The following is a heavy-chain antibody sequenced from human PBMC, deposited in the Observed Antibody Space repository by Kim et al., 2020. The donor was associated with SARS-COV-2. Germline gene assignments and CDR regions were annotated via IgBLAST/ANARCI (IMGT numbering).Heavy chain of an antibody. Sequence: GGSLRLSCAASGFTFSSYAMSWVRQAPGKGLEWVSVIYSGGSSTYYVDSVKGRFTISRDNSKNTLYLQMNSLRAEDTAVYYCAKSPPGYCSGGSCYRGVWYFDLWGRGTLVTVSS. CDR2: IYSGGSST. J-gene: IGHJ2*01. CDR1: GFTFSSYA. V-gene: IGHV3-23*03. CDR3: AKSPPGYCSGGSCYRGVWYFDL. D-gene: IGHD2-15*01.